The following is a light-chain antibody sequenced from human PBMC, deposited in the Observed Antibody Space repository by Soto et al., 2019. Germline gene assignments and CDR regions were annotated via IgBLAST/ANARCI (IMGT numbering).Light chain of an antibody. Sequence: DIQMTQSPSTLSASVGDRVTITCRASQSISSWVAWHQQKPGKAPKLLTYKAASLESGVPSRFSGGGSGTEFTLTISSLQPDDFAAYYGQQDYSYRGTCGQGTKVEIK. CDR1: QSISSW. CDR2: KAA. V-gene: IGKV1-5*03. J-gene: IGKJ1*01. CDR3: QQDYSYRGT.